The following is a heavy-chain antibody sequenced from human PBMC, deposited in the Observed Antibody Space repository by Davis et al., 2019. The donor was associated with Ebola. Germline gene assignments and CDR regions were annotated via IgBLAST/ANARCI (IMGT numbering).Heavy chain of an antibody. CDR1: VYSFSDFY. D-gene: IGHD6-6*01. CDR3: SVGSSP. Sequence: ASVPVSCKASVYSFSDFYIHWVRQAPGQGLQWMGWISPGSGDTALSENFQGRVTLTRDTSINTVYMELRGLRSPDTAVYFCSVGSSPWGQGTQVIVSS. V-gene: IGHV1-2*02. J-gene: IGHJ5*01. CDR2: ISPGSGDT.